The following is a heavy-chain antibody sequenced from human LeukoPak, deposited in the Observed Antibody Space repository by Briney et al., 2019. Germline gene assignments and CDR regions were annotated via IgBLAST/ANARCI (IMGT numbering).Heavy chain of an antibody. V-gene: IGHV4-34*01. CDR2: IYYSGST. Sequence: SETLSLTCAVYGGSFSGYYWSWIRQPPGKGLEWIGSIYYSGSTYYNPSLKSRVTISVDTSKNQFSLKLSSVTAADTAVYYCASRTPNNYYGSGSYSALFDYWGQGTLVTVSS. J-gene: IGHJ4*02. D-gene: IGHD3-10*01. CDR3: ASRTPNNYYGSGSYSALFDY. CDR1: GGSFSGYY.